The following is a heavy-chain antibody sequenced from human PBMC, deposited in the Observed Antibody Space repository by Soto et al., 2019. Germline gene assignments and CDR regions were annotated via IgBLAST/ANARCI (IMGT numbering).Heavy chain of an antibody. Sequence: EVQLLESGGGLVQPGGSLRLSCAASGFTFSSYAMSWVRQAPGKGLEWVSAISGSGGSTYYADSVKGRFTISSDNSKNTLYLQMNSLRAEDTAVYYCANQYSSSWPQFDYWGQGTLVTVSS. CDR2: ISGSGGST. J-gene: IGHJ4*02. V-gene: IGHV3-23*01. D-gene: IGHD6-13*01. CDR1: GFTFSSYA. CDR3: ANQYSSSWPQFDY.